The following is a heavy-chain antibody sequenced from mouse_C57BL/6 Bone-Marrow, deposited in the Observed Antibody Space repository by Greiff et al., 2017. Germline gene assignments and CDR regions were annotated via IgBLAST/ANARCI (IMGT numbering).Heavy chain of an antibody. V-gene: IGHV3-6*01. CDR3: ASTTVVALDY. CDR1: GYSITSGYY. Sequence: EVQRVESGPGLVKPSQSLSLTCSVTGYSITSGYYWNWIRQFPGNKLEWMGYISYDGSNNYNPSLKNRISITRDTSKNQFFLKLNSVTTEDTATYYCASTTVVALDYWGQGTTLTVSS. J-gene: IGHJ2*01. CDR2: ISYDGSN. D-gene: IGHD1-1*01.